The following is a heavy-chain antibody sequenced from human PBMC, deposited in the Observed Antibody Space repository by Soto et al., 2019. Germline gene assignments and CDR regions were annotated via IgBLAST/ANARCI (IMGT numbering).Heavy chain of an antibody. Sequence: QVQLVQSGTEVKKPGSSVKVSCKASGGTFRNYPINWVRQAPGQGLEWMGSIFPLTDIPDYAQNFQARLTISADKSTSTAYMELSGLTSDDTAMYFCARCTLVVLNYFESWGQGTLVTVSS. D-gene: IGHD1-1*01. CDR1: GGTFRNYP. J-gene: IGHJ4*02. CDR2: IFPLTDIP. CDR3: ARCTLVVLNYFES. V-gene: IGHV1-69*02.